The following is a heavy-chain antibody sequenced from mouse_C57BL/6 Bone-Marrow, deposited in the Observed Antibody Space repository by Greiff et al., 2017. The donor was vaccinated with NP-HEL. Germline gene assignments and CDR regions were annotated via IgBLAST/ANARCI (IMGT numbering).Heavy chain of an antibody. D-gene: IGHD3-2*02. J-gene: IGHJ3*01. Sequence: EVQLQQSGPELVKPGASVKISCKASGYTFTDYYMNWVKQSHGKSLEWIGDINPNNGGTSYNQKFKGKATLTVDTSSSTAYMELHSLTSEDSAVYFCARSRQLRLPFAYWGQGTLVTVSA. V-gene: IGHV1-26*01. CDR3: ARSRQLRLPFAY. CDR1: GYTFTDYY. CDR2: INPNNGGT.